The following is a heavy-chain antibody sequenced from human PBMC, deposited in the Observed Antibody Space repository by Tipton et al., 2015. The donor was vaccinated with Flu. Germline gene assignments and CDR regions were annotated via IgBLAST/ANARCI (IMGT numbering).Heavy chain of an antibody. V-gene: IGHV4-4*07. CDR3: ARGSGSGTYVIFDF. Sequence: TLSLTCAVSGVSISSYYWSWIRQPAGKGLEWIGRIYSSGSTNYNPSLKGRVTMSVDTSKNQFSLKLSSVTAADTAVYYCARGSGSGTYVIFDFWGQGTLVTVSS. CDR1: GVSISSYY. J-gene: IGHJ4*02. CDR2: IYSSGST. D-gene: IGHD3-10*01.